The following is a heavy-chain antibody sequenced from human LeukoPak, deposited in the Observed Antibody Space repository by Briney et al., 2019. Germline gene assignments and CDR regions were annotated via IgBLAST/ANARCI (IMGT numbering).Heavy chain of an antibody. CDR2: ISSSSSYI. D-gene: IGHD3-16*01. V-gene: IGHV3-21*01. Sequence: GGSLRLSCAASGFTFSSYSMNWVRQAPGKGLEWVSSISSSSSYIYYADSVKGRFTISRDNAKNSLYLQMNSLRAEDTAVYYCARGTGEEGASDYWGQGTLVTVSS. CDR3: ARGTGEEGASDY. CDR1: GFTFSSYS. J-gene: IGHJ4*02.